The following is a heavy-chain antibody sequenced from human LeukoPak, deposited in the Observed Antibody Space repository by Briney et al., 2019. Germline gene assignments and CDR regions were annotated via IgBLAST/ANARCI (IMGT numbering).Heavy chain of an antibody. Sequence: PGGSLRLSCAASGFTFSSYEMNWVRQAPGKGLEWVSYISGSGRTMSYADSVKGRFTISRDNAKNSLYLQMNSLRVEDTAVYHRARGGLYGYDVFDYWGQGTLVTVSS. J-gene: IGHJ4*02. CDR3: ARGGLYGYDVFDY. CDR2: ISGSGRTM. V-gene: IGHV3-48*03. CDR1: GFTFSSYE. D-gene: IGHD5-12*01.